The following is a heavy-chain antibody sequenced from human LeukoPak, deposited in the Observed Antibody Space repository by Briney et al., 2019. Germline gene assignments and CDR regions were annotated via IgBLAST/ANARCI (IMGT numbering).Heavy chain of an antibody. CDR3: AKDRGSGYSYGYYYYGMDV. CDR2: ISGDGGST. D-gene: IGHD5-18*01. J-gene: IGHJ6*02. Sequence: SGGSLGLSCAASGFTFDDYAMHWVRQAPGKGLEWVSLISGDGGSTYYADSVKGRFTISRDNSKNSLYLQMNSLRTEDTALYYCAKDRGSGYSYGYYYYGMDVWGQGTTVTVSS. V-gene: IGHV3-43*02. CDR1: GFTFDDYA.